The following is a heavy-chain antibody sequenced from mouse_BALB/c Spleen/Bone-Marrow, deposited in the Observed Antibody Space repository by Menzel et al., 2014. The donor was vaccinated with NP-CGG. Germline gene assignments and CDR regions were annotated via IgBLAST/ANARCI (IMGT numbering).Heavy chain of an antibody. CDR1: GYTFTDYW. Sequence: QVQLQQSGAELVMPGASVRMSCKASGYTFTDYWMHWVKQRPGQGLEWIGAIDTSDSYTSYNQKFKGKATLTVDESSTAAFMQISSLTSEDSAVYYGAREGVSYDLFDYWGPGTTLTVSS. CDR2: IDTSDSYT. D-gene: IGHD2-12*01. V-gene: IGHV1-69*01. J-gene: IGHJ2*01. CDR3: AREGVSYDLFDY.